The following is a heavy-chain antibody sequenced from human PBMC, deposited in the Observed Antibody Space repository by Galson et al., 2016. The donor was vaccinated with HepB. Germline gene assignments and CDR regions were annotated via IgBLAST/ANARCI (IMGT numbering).Heavy chain of an antibody. CDR1: GGSITDYR. J-gene: IGHJ4*02. V-gene: IGHV4-59*01. CDR2: IYGSGST. Sequence: ETLSLTCSVSGGSITDYRWSWIRQPPGKGQEWIGYIYGSGSTNYNPSLKSRVTLSVDTSKNQFSLRLSSVTAADTAVYYCARSGSYYIFDFWGQGTLVTVSS. CDR3: ARSGSYYIFDF. D-gene: IGHD1-26*01.